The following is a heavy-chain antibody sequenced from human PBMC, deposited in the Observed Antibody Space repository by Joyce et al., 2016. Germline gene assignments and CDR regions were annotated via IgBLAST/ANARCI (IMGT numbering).Heavy chain of an antibody. V-gene: IGHV3-73*01. Sequence: SGLTFSGSTMHWVRQASGKGLEWVGRIRNKVNSYATAYAASVKGRFSITRDDSENTAYLQMNSLKTEDTAVYYCTSRAAAGTMNYFDYWGQGTLVTVSS. J-gene: IGHJ4*02. CDR1: GLTFSGST. CDR3: TSRAAAGTMNYFDY. D-gene: IGHD6-13*01. CDR2: IRNKVNSYAT.